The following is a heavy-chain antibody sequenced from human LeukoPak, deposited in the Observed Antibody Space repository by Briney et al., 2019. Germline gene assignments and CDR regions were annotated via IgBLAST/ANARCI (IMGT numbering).Heavy chain of an antibody. CDR3: ARDRLVPHNWFDP. CDR2: IYYSGST. V-gene: IGHV4-39*07. D-gene: IGHD6-6*01. J-gene: IGHJ5*02. CDR1: GGSISSSSYY. Sequence: SETLSLTCTVSGGSISSSSYYWGWIRQPPGKGLEWIGSIYYSGSTNYNPSLKSRVTVSVDTSKNQFSLKLSSVTAADTAVYYCARDRLVPHNWFDPWGQGTLVTVSS.